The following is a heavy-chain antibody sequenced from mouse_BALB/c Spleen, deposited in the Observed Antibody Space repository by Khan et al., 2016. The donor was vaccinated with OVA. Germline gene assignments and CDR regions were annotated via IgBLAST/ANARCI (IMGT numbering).Heavy chain of an antibody. J-gene: IGHJ2*01. V-gene: IGHV9-2-1*01. CDR2: INTETGEP. CDR1: GYTFTDYS. D-gene: IGHD2-14*01. Sequence: QIQLVQSGPELKNPGETVKISCKASGYTFTDYSMHWVKQAPGKGLKWMGWINTETGEPTYADDFKGRFAFSLETSASTAYLQINNLKNEDTATYFCARDRYDYFDYWGQGTTLTVSS. CDR3: ARDRYDYFDY.